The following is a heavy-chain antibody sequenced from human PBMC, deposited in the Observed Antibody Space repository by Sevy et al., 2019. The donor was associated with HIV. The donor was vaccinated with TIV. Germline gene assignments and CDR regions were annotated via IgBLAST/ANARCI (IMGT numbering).Heavy chain of an antibody. Sequence: GGSLRLSCAASGFTFSSYAMHWVRQAPGKGLEWVAVISYDGSNKYYADSVKGRFTISRDNSKNRLYLQMNSLRAEDTAVYYCARDAAAADKYAFDIWGQGTMVTVSS. J-gene: IGHJ3*02. CDR2: ISYDGSNK. CDR1: GFTFSSYA. V-gene: IGHV3-30-3*01. D-gene: IGHD6-13*01. CDR3: ARDAAAADKYAFDI.